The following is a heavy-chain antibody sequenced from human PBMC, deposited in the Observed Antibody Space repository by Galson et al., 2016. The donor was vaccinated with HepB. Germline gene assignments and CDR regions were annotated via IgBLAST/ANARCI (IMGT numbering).Heavy chain of an antibody. D-gene: IGHD4-23*01. V-gene: IGHV3-43*01. CDR1: GFTFGTYT. J-gene: IGHJ4*02. CDR2: ITGDRANA. Sequence: SLRLSCAASGFTFGTYTMHWIRQAPGESLQWVSLITGDRANAYYADSVKGRSTISRDNRKNSLYLQMNSLRTEDTALYYCAKDHGGYSGFDYWGQGTLVTVSS. CDR3: AKDHGGYSGFDY.